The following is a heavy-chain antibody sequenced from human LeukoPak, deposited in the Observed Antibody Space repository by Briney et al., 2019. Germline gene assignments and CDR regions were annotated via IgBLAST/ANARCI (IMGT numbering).Heavy chain of an antibody. J-gene: IGHJ4*02. CDR1: GFTFNNYA. Sequence: PGGSLRLSCAASGFTFNNYAMSWVRQAPGKGLEWVSAISGSGGSTYSADSVKGRFIISRDNSKNTLELQMNSLRAEDTAVYYCAKVYSSAWYLFDYWGQGVLVTVSS. D-gene: IGHD6-19*01. V-gene: IGHV3-23*01. CDR3: AKVYSSAWYLFDY. CDR2: ISGSGGST.